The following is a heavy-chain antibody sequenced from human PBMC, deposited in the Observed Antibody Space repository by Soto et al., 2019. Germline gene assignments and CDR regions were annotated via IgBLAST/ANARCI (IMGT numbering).Heavy chain of an antibody. CDR3: AKDTYNWNDVDFDY. V-gene: IGHV3-23*01. CDR1: GFTFSSYT. CDR2: ISGSGGST. D-gene: IGHD1-20*01. J-gene: IGHJ4*02. Sequence: GSLRLSCAASGFTFSSYTMSWVRQAPGKGLEWVSAISGSGGSTYYADSVKGRFTISRDNSKNTLYLQMNSLRAEDTAVYYCAKDTYNWNDVDFDYWGQGTLVTVSS.